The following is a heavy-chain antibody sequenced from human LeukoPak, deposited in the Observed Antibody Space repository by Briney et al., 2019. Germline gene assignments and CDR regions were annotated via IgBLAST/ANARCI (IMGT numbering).Heavy chain of an antibody. CDR2: IYTSGST. J-gene: IGHJ6*03. CDR3: AREVAVAGIYYYYYMDV. Sequence: PSETLSLTCIVSGGSIRSYYWSWVRQPAGKGLEWIGRIYTSGSTNYNPSLKSRVTMSVDTSKNQIPLKLSSVTAADTAVYWCAREVAVAGIYYYYYMDVWGKGTTVTVSS. D-gene: IGHD6-19*01. V-gene: IGHV4-4*07. CDR1: GGSIRSYY.